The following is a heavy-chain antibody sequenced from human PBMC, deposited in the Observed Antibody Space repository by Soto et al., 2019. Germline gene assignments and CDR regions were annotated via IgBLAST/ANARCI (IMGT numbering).Heavy chain of an antibody. CDR3: ARGRWYLVRYYYGMDV. CDR2: INHSGST. J-gene: IGHJ6*02. D-gene: IGHD2-15*01. V-gene: IGHV4-34*01. Sequence: SETLSLTCAVYGGSFSGYYWSWIRQPPGKGLEWIGEINHSGSTNYNPSLKSRVTISVDTSKNQFSLKLSSVTAADTAVYYCARGRWYLVRYYYGMDVWGQGTTVTVSS. CDR1: GGSFSGYY.